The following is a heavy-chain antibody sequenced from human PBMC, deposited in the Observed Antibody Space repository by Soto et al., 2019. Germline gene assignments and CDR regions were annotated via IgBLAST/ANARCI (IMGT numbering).Heavy chain of an antibody. Sequence: GESLKISCKASGYDFASYWIGWVRQKPGKGLEWMGMIYPGDSDTRYSPSFQGQVTISADKSTGTANLQWSSLKASDTAMFYCARRRSSTAFDIWGQGTMVTVS. CDR1: GYDFASYW. CDR2: IYPGDSDT. J-gene: IGHJ3*02. V-gene: IGHV5-51*01. D-gene: IGHD2-2*01. CDR3: ARRRSSTAFDI.